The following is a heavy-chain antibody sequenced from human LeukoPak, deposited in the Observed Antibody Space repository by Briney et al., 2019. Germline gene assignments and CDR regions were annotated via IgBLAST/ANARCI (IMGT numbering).Heavy chain of an antibody. Sequence: SETLSLTCTVSGGSISSSSYYWGWIRQPPGKGLEWIGTIYYSGSTYYNPSLKSRVTISLDTSKNQFSLKLSSVTAADTAVYYCARTIQPKYYFDYWGQGTLVTVSS. CDR1: GGSISSSSYY. J-gene: IGHJ4*02. V-gene: IGHV4-39*07. CDR3: ARTIQPKYYFDY. D-gene: IGHD5-18*01. CDR2: IYYSGST.